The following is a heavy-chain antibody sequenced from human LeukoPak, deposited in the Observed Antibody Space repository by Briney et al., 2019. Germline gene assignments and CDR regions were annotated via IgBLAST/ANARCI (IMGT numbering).Heavy chain of an antibody. CDR3: AKGDESSGWYNWFDP. V-gene: IGHV3-30*18. Sequence: GWAVRLSCAACVFTFRRYVMHWLRQAPGKGLAGVAVISYYGSNKYYADSVKGRFAISRDNSKNTLYLQMNSLRAEDTAVCYCAKGDESSGWYNWFDPWGQGTLVTVSS. J-gene: IGHJ5*02. D-gene: IGHD6-19*01. CDR1: VFTFRRYV. CDR2: ISYYGSNK.